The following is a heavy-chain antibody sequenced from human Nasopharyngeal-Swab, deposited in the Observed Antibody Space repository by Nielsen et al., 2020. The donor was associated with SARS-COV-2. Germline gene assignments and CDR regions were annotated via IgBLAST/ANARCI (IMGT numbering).Heavy chain of an antibody. CDR1: GFTFSNFA. D-gene: IGHD2-8*01. V-gene: IGHV3-23*01. CDR3: ARPVYNWFDP. Sequence: GESLKISCAASGFTFSNFAMSWVRQAPGKGLEWVSVISGDSDTTYYADSVRGRFTISRDNSKNTLNLQMNSLRAEDTAVYYCARPVYNWFDPWGQGTLVTVSS. J-gene: IGHJ5*02. CDR2: ISGDSDTT.